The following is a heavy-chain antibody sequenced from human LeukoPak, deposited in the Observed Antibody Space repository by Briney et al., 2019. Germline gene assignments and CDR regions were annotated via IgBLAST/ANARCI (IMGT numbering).Heavy chain of an antibody. CDR1: GFTFSSYG. J-gene: IGHJ4*02. CDR3: AKGLEPFVIYLELDY. Sequence: GGSLRLSCAASGFTFSSYGMHWVRQAPGKGLEWVAVISYDGSNKYYADSVKGRFTISRDNSKNTLYLQMNSLGAEDTAVYYCAKGLEPFVIYLELDYWGQGTLVTVSS. V-gene: IGHV3-30*18. D-gene: IGHD1-1*01. CDR2: ISYDGSNK.